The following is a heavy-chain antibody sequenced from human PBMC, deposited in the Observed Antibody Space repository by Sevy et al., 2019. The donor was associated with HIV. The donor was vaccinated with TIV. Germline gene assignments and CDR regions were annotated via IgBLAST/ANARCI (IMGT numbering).Heavy chain of an antibody. V-gene: IGHV3-15*01. Sequence: GGSLRLSCAASGFTFSSYSMNWVRQAPGKGLEWVGRIKSKTDGGTTDYAAPVKGRFTISRDDSKNTLYLQMNSLKTEDTAVYYCTTDFAPHYDFWSGYYNPRYYGIDVWGQGTTVTVSS. CDR3: TTDFAPHYDFWSGYYNPRYYGIDV. D-gene: IGHD3-3*01. J-gene: IGHJ6*02. CDR1: GFTFSSYS. CDR2: IKSKTDGGTT.